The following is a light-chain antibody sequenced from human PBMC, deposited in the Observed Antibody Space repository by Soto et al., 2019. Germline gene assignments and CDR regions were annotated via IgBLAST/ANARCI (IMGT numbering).Light chain of an antibody. J-gene: IGKJ1*01. CDR2: GTS. CDR3: QQYNDWLWT. CDR1: QSVSNN. V-gene: IGKV3-15*01. Sequence: EIVMTQSPATLSVSPGEIATLSCMASQSVSNNLAWYQHIPSQAPRLLIYGTSTRATGIPARFSGSGSGTEFTLTISSLQSEDFAVYYCQQYNDWLWTFGQGTKVDIK.